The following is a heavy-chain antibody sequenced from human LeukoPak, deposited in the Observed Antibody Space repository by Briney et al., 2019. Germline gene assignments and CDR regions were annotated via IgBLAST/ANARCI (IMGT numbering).Heavy chain of an antibody. D-gene: IGHD3-10*01. V-gene: IGHV1-18*01. CDR2: INPYDGNT. CDR3: ARETGVGDY. J-gene: IGHJ4*02. CDR1: GYTFTSYG. Sequence: ASVKVSCKASGYTFTSYGISWVRQAPGQGLEWMGWINPYDGNTNYAQNLQGRVTVTTDTSTSTAYMEVRSLRSDDTAVYYCARETGVGDYWGQGTLVTASS.